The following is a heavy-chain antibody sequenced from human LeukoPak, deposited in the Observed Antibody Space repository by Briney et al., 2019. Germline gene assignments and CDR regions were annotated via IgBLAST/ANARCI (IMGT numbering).Heavy chain of an antibody. D-gene: IGHD4-17*01. V-gene: IGHV4-31*03. J-gene: IGHJ4*02. CDR1: GGSISSGGNY. CDR2: IHNSGST. Sequence: SETLSLTCTVSGGSISSGGNYWSWIRQHPGRGLEWVGYIHNSGSTTYSPSLKSRVTISLDTSKNQFSLKLSSVAVADTAVYYCANSDYGDFPFRGIWGQGTLVTVSS. CDR3: ANSDYGDFPFRGI.